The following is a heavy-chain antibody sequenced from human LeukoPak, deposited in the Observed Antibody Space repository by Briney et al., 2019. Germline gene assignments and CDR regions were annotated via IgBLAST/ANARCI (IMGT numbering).Heavy chain of an antibody. D-gene: IGHD5-18*01. CDR3: ARDVSYGYSRKYYFDY. Sequence: ASVKVSCKASGYTFTSYYMHWVRQAPGQGLEWMGIINPSGGSTSYAQKFQGRVTMTRDTSTSTVYTELSSLRSEDTAVYYCARDVSYGYSRKYYFDYWGQGTLVTVSS. J-gene: IGHJ4*02. CDR1: GYTFTSYY. CDR2: INPSGGST. V-gene: IGHV1-46*01.